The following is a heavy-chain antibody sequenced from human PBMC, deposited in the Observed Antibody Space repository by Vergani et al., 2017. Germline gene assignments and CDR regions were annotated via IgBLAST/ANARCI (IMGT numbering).Heavy chain of an antibody. V-gene: IGHV3-43*01. CDR1: GFTFDDYT. J-gene: IGHJ6*02. CDR2: ISWDGGST. Sequence: EVQLVESGGVVVQPGGSLRLSCAASGFTFDDYTMHWVRQAPGKGLEWVSLISWDGGSTYYADSVKGRFTISRDNSKNSLYLQMNSLRTEDTALYYCAREISGGHEYYYYDYGMNVWGQGTTVSVSS. CDR3: AREISGGHEYYYYDYGMNV. D-gene: IGHD6-19*01.